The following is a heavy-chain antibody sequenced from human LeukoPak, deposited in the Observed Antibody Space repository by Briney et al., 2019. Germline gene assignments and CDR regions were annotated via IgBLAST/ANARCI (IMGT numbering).Heavy chain of an antibody. CDR1: GGSISSSSYF. J-gene: IGHJ3*02. V-gene: IGHV4-61*02. CDR2: IYTSGST. CDR3: ASDRIEVDAFDI. D-gene: IGHD2-15*01. Sequence: SETLSLTCTVSGGSISSSSYFWSWIRQPAGKGLEWIGRIYTSGSTNYNPSLKSRVTISVDTSKNQFSLKLSSVTAADTAVYYCASDRIEVDAFDIWGQGTMVTVSS.